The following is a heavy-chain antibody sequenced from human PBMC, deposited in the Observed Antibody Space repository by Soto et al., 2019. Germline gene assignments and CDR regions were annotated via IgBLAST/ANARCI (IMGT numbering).Heavy chain of an antibody. CDR3: ARPSNNYVAH. CDR2: ISPGDSES. J-gene: IGHJ4*02. Sequence: GESLKISCKASGYSFSNYWIGWVRQMPGKGLEWMAIISPGDSESRYSPSFQGQVTISADKSTSTAYLQWNSLKASDTAMYYCARPSNNYVAHWGQGTLVTVSS. CDR1: GYSFSNYW. D-gene: IGHD4-4*01. V-gene: IGHV5-51*01.